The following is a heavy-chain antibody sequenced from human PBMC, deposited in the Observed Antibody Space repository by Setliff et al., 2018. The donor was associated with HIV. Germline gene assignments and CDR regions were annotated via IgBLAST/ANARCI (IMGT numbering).Heavy chain of an antibody. D-gene: IGHD3-10*01. V-gene: IGHV4-4*08. CDR2: IYKSDTT. J-gene: IGHJ6*03. Sequence: PSETLSLTCIVAGGSINKNYWSWIRQRPGKGLEWVGYIYKSDTTNYNPSLKRRVSRPGDTSTNQFSLKLSSVTAADLAVYDCARDRRGYYNGSGSCYMEVWGTGTTVTVSS. CDR1: GGSINKNY. CDR3: ARDRRGYYNGSGSCYMEV.